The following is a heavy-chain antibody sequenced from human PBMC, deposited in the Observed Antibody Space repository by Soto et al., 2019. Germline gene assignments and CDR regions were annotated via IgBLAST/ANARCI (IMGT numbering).Heavy chain of an antibody. CDR1: GGSISSYY. Sequence: SETLSLTCTVSGGSISSYYWSWIRQPPGKGLEWIGHIYYSGSTNYNPSLKSRVTISVDTSKNQFSLKLSSVTAADTAVYYCARDSRRGNAARGVYYYYGTDVWGRGTTVTVSS. CDR3: ARDSRRGNAARGVYYYYGTDV. CDR2: IYYSGST. D-gene: IGHD3-10*01. V-gene: IGHV4-59*01. J-gene: IGHJ6*02.